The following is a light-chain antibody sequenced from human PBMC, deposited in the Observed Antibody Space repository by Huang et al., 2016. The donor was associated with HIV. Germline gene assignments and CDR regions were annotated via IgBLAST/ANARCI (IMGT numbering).Light chain of an antibody. Sequence: EIVLTQSPATLSLSPGERATLSCRASQSVSSDLDWYQQKAGPAPRLLIYGASNRATGIPASFSGSGSGTDFTLTISSLEPEDFAVYYCQQRSDWPRTFGQGTKLEIK. CDR3: QQRSDWPRT. V-gene: IGKV3-11*01. CDR1: QSVSSD. J-gene: IGKJ2*01. CDR2: GAS.